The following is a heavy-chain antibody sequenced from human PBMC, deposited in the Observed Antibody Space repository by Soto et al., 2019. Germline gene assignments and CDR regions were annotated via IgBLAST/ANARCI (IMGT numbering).Heavy chain of an antibody. CDR3: ARDLWFGETNDAFDI. D-gene: IGHD3-10*01. Sequence: ASVKVSCKASGYTFIGYYMHWVRQAPGQGLEWMGWINPNSGGTNYAQKFQGWVTMTRDTSISTAYMELSRLRSDDTAVYYCARDLWFGETNDAFDIWGQGTMVTVSS. CDR2: INPNSGGT. CDR1: GYTFIGYY. J-gene: IGHJ3*02. V-gene: IGHV1-2*04.